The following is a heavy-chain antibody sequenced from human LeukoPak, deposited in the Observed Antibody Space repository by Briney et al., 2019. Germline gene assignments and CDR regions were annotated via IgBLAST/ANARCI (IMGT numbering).Heavy chain of an antibody. J-gene: IGHJ4*02. CDR2: IFYTGNT. Sequence: SETLSLTCAVSGGSISSSNFYWGWIRQPPGKGLEWIGTIFYTGNTYYNPSLKSRLTISVDTSTNQFSLTLSSVTAADTAVYYCARLGGYSNFEAGYWGQGTLVTVSS. CDR1: GGSISSSNFY. V-gene: IGHV4-39*01. CDR3: ARLGGYSNFEAGY. D-gene: IGHD4-11*01.